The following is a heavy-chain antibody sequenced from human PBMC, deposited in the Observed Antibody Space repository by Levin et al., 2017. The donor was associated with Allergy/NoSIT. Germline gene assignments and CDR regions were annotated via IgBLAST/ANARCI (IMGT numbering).Heavy chain of an antibody. CDR1: GFILSDYW. V-gene: IGHV3-7*01. J-gene: IGHJ4*02. CDR2: IKYDGTET. Sequence: GGSLRFSCAASGFILSDYWMTWVRQAPGKGLEWVANIKYDGTETYYVDSVKGRFTISRDNAKSSLYLQMNSLRAEDTAVYYCATYNWNNGREFDYWGQGTLVTVSS. D-gene: IGHD1-1*01. CDR3: ATYNWNNGREFDY.